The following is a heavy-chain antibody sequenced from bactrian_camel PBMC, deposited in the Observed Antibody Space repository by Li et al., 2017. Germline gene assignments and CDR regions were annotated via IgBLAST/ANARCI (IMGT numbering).Heavy chain of an antibody. CDR1: GYTSSKYC. CDR3: SAADRSYDGSWCFRDMGSYEYNF. Sequence: HVQLVESGGDSVEAGGSLTLTCEVSGYTSSKYCMGWFRQPPGKGREGVAAIGTGGKTTYTDSVRGRFTISDDSSKNTVYLEMNNLLPEDTAVYYCSAADRSYDGSWCFRDMGSYEYNFWGQGTQVTVS. J-gene: IGHJ4*01. V-gene: IGHV3S53*01. D-gene: IGHD6*01. CDR2: IGTGGKT.